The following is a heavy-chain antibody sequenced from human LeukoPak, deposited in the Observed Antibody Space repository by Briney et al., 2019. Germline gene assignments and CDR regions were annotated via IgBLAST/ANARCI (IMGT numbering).Heavy chain of an antibody. CDR1: GFTFSSYA. D-gene: IGHD3-10*01. Sequence: PGGSLRLSCAASGFTFSSYAMSWVRQAPGKGLEWVSAISGSGGSTYYADSVKGRFTISRDNSKNTLYLQMNSLRAEDTAVYYCAKSDDISDWFGELPPPFDYWGQGTLVTVSS. J-gene: IGHJ4*02. CDR2: ISGSGGST. CDR3: AKSDDISDWFGELPPPFDY. V-gene: IGHV3-23*01.